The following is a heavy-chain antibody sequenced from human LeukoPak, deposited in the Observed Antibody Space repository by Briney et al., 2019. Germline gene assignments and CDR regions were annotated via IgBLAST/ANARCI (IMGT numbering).Heavy chain of an antibody. Sequence: PGGSLRLSCAASGFTFSSYAMHWVRQAPGKGLEWVAVISYDGSNKYYADSVKGRFTISRDNSKNTLYLQMNSLRAEDTAVYYCARDRGVVGATWIDYWGQGTLVTVSS. J-gene: IGHJ4*02. CDR3: ARDRGVVGATWIDY. CDR2: ISYDGSNK. D-gene: IGHD1-26*01. V-gene: IGHV3-30*04. CDR1: GFTFSSYA.